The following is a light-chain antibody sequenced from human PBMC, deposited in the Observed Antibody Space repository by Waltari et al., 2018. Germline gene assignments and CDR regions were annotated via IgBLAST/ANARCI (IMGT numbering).Light chain of an antibody. V-gene: IGLV2-23*01. CDR2: DDN. J-gene: IGLJ3*02. Sequence: QSALTQPASVSGSPGQSITISCTGTSSDVGNYNLFSWYQQYPGKAPKVMIYDDNRRHSGVSDRFSGSQSGNTASRTSSGVQAEDEADYYCCSYAGSYTWVFGGGTKLTVL. CDR1: SSDVGNYNL. CDR3: CSYAGSYTWV.